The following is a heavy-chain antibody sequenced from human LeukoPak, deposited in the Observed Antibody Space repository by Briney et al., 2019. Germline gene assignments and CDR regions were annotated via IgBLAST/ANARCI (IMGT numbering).Heavy chain of an antibody. J-gene: IGHJ4*02. CDR3: ARDLPSLRYRGPRYYFVY. CDR1: GSTFTGYY. V-gene: IGHV1-2*02. Sequence: ASVKVSCTASGSTFTGYYMHWVRQAPGQGLEWMGWINPNSGGTNYAQKFQGRVTMTRDTFISTAYMELSRLRSDDTAVDYCARDLPSLRYRGPRYYFVYWGQGALVTVSS. D-gene: IGHD3-16*01. CDR2: INPNSGGT.